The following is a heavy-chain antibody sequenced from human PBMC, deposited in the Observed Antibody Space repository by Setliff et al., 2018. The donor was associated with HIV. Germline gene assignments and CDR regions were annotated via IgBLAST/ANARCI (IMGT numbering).Heavy chain of an antibody. J-gene: IGHJ4*02. D-gene: IGHD5-18*01. Sequence: SETLSLTCTVSGGSISNSNSYWGWIRQPPGKRLEWIGYICHSGSTNYNPSLKSRVTISLATSTNQFSLRLTSVTAADTAVYYCAAWGPRYSYAPYFFDSWGQGTLVTVSS. V-gene: IGHV4-61*05. CDR3: AAWGPRYSYAPYFFDS. CDR2: ICHSGST. CDR1: GGSISNSNSY.